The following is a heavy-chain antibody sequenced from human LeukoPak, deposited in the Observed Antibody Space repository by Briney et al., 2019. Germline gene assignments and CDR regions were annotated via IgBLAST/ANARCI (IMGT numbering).Heavy chain of an antibody. D-gene: IGHD1-26*01. J-gene: IGHJ3*02. Sequence: SETLSLTCTVSGGSISSSSYYWGWIRQPPGKGLEWIGSIYYSGSTYYNPSLKSRVTISVDTSKNQFSLKLSSVTAADTAVYYCARDGSGSSTGGKYAFDIWGQGTMVTVSS. CDR1: GGSISSSSYY. CDR2: IYYSGST. V-gene: IGHV4-39*02. CDR3: ARDGSGSSTGGKYAFDI.